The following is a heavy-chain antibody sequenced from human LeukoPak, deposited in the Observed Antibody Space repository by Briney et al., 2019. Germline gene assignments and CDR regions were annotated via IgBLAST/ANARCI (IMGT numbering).Heavy chain of an antibody. Sequence: GASVKVSCKASAGTFSSYAISWVRQAPGQGLEWMGGIIPIFGTANYAQKFQGRVTITADESTSTAYMELSSLRSEDTAVYYCARNRDPDTAMAEYYYYGMDVWGQGTTVTVSS. CDR2: IIPIFGTA. D-gene: IGHD5-18*01. J-gene: IGHJ6*02. CDR3: ARNRDPDTAMAEYYYYGMDV. CDR1: AGTFSSYA. V-gene: IGHV1-69*13.